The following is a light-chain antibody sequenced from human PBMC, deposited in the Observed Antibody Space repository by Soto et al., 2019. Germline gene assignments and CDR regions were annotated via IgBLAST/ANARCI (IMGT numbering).Light chain of an antibody. CDR2: AAS. CDR1: QSFSNTY. J-gene: IGKJ2*01. Sequence: EIVLTQSPGTLSLSPGERATLSCRASQSFSNTYLGWYQQKPGQAPRLLIYAASSRATGIPDRFNGSGSGTDFTLTISRLEPEDFAVYYCQHYGSSPYTFGQGTKLEIK. V-gene: IGKV3-20*01. CDR3: QHYGSSPYT.